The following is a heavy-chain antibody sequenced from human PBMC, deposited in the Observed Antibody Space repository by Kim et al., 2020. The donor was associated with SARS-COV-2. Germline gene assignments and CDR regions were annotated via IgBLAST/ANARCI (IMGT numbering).Heavy chain of an antibody. D-gene: IGHD3-22*01. J-gene: IGHJ4*02. CDR3: ARGPSGYDSSGGEDFDY. V-gene: IGHV1-46*01. CDR1: GYTFISYY. Sequence: ASVKVSCKASGYTFISYYIHWVRQAPGQGLEWMGIINPSGDSTDYAQKFQGRVTMTRDTSTSTVYMELSSLRSEDTAVYYCARGPSGYDSSGGEDFDYWGQGTLVTVSS. CDR2: INPSGDST.